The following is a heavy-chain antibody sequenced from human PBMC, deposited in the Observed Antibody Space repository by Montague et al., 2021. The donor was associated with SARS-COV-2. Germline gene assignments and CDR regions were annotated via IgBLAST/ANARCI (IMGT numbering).Heavy chain of an antibody. Sequence: SETLSLTCTVSGASITDFYWTWIRQPPGKGLEWIGYIYYTGSTNYNPSLESRVTISLDTSKNQFSLKLSSVTAADTAVYYCARGHYYGRKDYYYGVDVWGQGTTVTVSS. CDR1: GASITDFY. CDR3: ARGHYYGRKDYYYGVDV. CDR2: IYYTGST. D-gene: IGHD3-10*01. V-gene: IGHV4-59*13. J-gene: IGHJ6*02.